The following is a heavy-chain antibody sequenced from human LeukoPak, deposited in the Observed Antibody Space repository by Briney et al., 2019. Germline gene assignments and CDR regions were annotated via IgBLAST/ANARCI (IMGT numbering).Heavy chain of an antibody. CDR1: GFTLITYW. CDR3: ARAGDFWSGYYLFNYYYYMDV. D-gene: IGHD3-3*01. J-gene: IGHJ6*03. V-gene: IGHV3-7*01. Sequence: GGSLRLSCKASGFTLITYWMSWVRQAPGKGLEWVANIKQDGSEKYYVDSVKGRFTIFRDNAKNSLYLQMNSLRAEDTAVYYCARAGDFWSGYYLFNYYYYMDVWGKGTTVTVSS. CDR2: IKQDGSEK.